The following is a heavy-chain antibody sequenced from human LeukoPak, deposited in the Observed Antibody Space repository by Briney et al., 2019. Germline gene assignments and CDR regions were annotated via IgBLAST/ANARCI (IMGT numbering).Heavy chain of an antibody. D-gene: IGHD6-19*01. Sequence: SETLSLTCAVYGGSFSGYYWSWIRQPPGKGLEWIGEINHSGSTNYNPSLKSRVTISVDTSKNQFSLKLSSVTAADTAVYYCARFRFYSSGWYLTNGGYWYFDLWGRGTLVTVSS. V-gene: IGHV4-34*01. CDR1: GGSFSGYY. CDR3: ARFRFYSSGWYLTNGGYWYFDL. J-gene: IGHJ2*01. CDR2: INHSGST.